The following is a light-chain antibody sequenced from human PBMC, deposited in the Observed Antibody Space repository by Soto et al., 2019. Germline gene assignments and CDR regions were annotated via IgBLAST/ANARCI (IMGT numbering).Light chain of an antibody. Sequence: EIVLTQSPGTLSLSPGDRVTLSCRASQTIGSNYLAWYQQKPGQAPRLLIYGASNRATGIPDRFSGSESGTDFTLTISRLDPEDFAVYYCQQYGSSLRTFGQGTKVEIK. CDR2: GAS. V-gene: IGKV3-20*01. CDR1: QTIGSNY. J-gene: IGKJ1*01. CDR3: QQYGSSLRT.